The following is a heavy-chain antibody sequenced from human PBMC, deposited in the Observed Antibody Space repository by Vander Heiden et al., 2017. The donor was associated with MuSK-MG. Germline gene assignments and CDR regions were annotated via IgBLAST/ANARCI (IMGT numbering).Heavy chain of an antibody. CDR2: FDPEDGET. CDR3: ATVCDILTCYYRRSGGLDY. CDR1: GYTLTELS. J-gene: IGHJ4*02. Sequence: QVQLVQSGAEVKKPGASVKVSCKVSGYTLTELSMHWVRQAPGKGLEWMGGFDPEDGETIYAQQFHGRVTMTEDTSTDTAYMELSSLRSHDTAVYYCATVCDILTCYYRRSGGLDYWVQGRLVDVYS. V-gene: IGHV1-24*01. D-gene: IGHD3-9*01.